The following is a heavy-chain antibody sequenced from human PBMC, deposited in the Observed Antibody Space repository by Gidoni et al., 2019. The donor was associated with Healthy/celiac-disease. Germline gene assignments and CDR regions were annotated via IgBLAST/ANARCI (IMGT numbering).Heavy chain of an antibody. CDR3: AKDAVVVPAAIQYYYYGMDV. D-gene: IGHD2-2*01. CDR2: ISGSGGST. V-gene: IGHV3-23*04. J-gene: IGHJ6*02. Sequence: EVQLVESGGGLVQPGGSLRLSCAASGFTFCSYALSWVRQAPGKGLEWVSAISGSGGSTYYADYGKGRFTISRDNSKNTLYLQMNSLRDEDTAVYYCAKDAVVVPAAIQYYYYGMDVWGQGTTVTVSS. CDR1: GFTFCSYA.